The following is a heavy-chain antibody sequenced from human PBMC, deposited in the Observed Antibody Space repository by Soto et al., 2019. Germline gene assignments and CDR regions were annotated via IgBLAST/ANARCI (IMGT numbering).Heavy chain of an antibody. Sequence: GGSLRLSCAASGFTFSSYAMSWVRQAPGKGLEWVSAISGSGGSTYYADSVKGRFTISRDNSKNTLYLQMNSLRAEDTAVYYCAKDTPRITMVRGVLDYWGQGTLVTVSS. V-gene: IGHV3-23*01. CDR2: ISGSGGST. CDR1: GFTFSSYA. J-gene: IGHJ4*02. D-gene: IGHD3-10*01. CDR3: AKDTPRITMVRGVLDY.